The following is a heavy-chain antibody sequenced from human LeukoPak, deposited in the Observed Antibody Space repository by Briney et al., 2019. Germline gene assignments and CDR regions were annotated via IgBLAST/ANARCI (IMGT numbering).Heavy chain of an antibody. J-gene: IGHJ4*02. D-gene: IGHD3-22*01. Sequence: SETLSLTCTVSGYSISSGYYWGWIRQPPGKGLEWIGSIYHSGSTYYNPSLKSRVTISVDTSKNQFSLKLSSVTAADTAVYYCARERDYYDSSGQGLVDYWGQGTLVTVSS. CDR2: IYHSGST. V-gene: IGHV4-38-2*02. CDR1: GYSISSGYY. CDR3: ARERDYYDSSGQGLVDY.